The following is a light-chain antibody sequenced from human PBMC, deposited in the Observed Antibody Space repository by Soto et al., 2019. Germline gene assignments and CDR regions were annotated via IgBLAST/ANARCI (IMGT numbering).Light chain of an antibody. CDR2: EGT. CDR3: SSYAGSSARVV. Sequence: QSALTQPASVSGSPGPSITISCTRSTTDFENYNLVSWYQHCPDKAPKLIIYEGTKRPSEISDRFSGSESDTTASLIISGLQPEDEADYYCSSYAGSSARVVFGGGTQLTVL. J-gene: IGLJ2*01. V-gene: IGLV2-23*01. CDR1: TTDFENYNL.